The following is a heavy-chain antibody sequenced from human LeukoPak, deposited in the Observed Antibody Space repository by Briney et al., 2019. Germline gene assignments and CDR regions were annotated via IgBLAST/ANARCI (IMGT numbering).Heavy chain of an antibody. CDR2: TRYDESKT. CDR3: AKARYSGSPALDF. D-gene: IGHD1-26*01. V-gene: IGHV3-30*02. CDR1: GFTFSNNG. Sequence: GGSLRLSCAASGFTFSNNGMHWVRQTPGKGLEWVAFTRYDESKTFYGDSVRGRFTISRDNSKNTLYLQMNSLTNDDSAVYYCAKARYSGSPALDFWGQGTLVTVSS. J-gene: IGHJ4*02.